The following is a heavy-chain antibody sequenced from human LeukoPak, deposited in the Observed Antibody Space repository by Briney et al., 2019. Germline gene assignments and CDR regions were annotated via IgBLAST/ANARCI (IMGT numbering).Heavy chain of an antibody. V-gene: IGHV4-39*01. CDR1: GGSISSSSYY. CDR3: ARRRRYQLLFFDY. Sequence: TSETLSLTCTVSGGSISSSSYYWGWIRQPPGKGLEWIGSIYYSGSTYYNPSLKSRVTISVDTSKNQFSLKLSSVTASDTAVYYCARRRRYQLLFFDYWGQGTLVTVSS. D-gene: IGHD2-2*01. J-gene: IGHJ4*02. CDR2: IYYSGST.